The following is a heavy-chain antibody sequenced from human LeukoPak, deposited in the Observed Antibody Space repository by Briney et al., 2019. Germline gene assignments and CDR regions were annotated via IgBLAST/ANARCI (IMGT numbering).Heavy chain of an antibody. V-gene: IGHV3-21*01. CDR3: ARTPYSSGWYLPDWYFDL. Sequence: GGSLRLSCAVSGHSFSGYAMTWFRQAPGKGLEWVSSISSSSSYIYYADSVEGRFTISRDNAKNSLYLQMNSLRAEDTAVYYCARTPYSSGWYLPDWYFDLWGRGTLVTVSS. CDR2: ISSSSSYI. CDR1: GHSFSGYA. D-gene: IGHD6-19*01. J-gene: IGHJ2*01.